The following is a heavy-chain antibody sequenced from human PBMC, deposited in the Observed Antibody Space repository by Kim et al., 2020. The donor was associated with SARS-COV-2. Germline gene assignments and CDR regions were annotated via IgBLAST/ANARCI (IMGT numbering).Heavy chain of an antibody. CDR1: GLTFSTSG. CDR2: ISYDGDNK. V-gene: IGHV3-30*10. CDR3: ARGLSGSYHTAFDV. Sequence: GGSLRLSCVASGLTFSTSGMHWVRQAPGKGLEWVAVISYDGDNKYYTDSVKGRFTLSRDNSKNTLYLQMNSLRSEDTAVYYCARGLSGSYHTAFDVWGQGTLVTVSS. D-gene: IGHD1-26*01. J-gene: IGHJ3*01.